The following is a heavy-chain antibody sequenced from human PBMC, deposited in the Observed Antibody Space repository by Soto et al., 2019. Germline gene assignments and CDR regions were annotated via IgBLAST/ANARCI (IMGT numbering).Heavy chain of an antibody. D-gene: IGHD3-3*01. CDR2: IYYSGST. J-gene: IGHJ6*02. CDR3: ARDRAYYDFWSGPVGYYGMDV. V-gene: IGHV4-59*01. Sequence: SETLSLTCTVSCGSISSYYWSWIRQPPGKGLEWIGYIYYSGSTNYNPSLKSRVTISVDTSKNQFSLKLSSVTAADTAVYYCARDRAYYDFWSGPVGYYGMDVWGQGTTVTVSS. CDR1: CGSISSYY.